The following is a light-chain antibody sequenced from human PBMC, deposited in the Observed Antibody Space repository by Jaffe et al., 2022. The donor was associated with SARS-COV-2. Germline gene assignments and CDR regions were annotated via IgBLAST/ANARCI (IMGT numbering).Light chain of an antibody. CDR3: QQDYSTPPT. CDR1: QSVLYSSDNKNY. J-gene: IGKJ1*01. V-gene: IGKV4-1*01. CDR2: WAS. Sequence: DIVMTQSPDSLAVSLGERATINCKSSQSVLYSSDNKNYLAWYQQKSGQPPKLLIYWASTREFGVPDRFSGSGSGTDFTLTISSLQAEDVAVYYCQQDYSTPPTFGQGTKVEIK.